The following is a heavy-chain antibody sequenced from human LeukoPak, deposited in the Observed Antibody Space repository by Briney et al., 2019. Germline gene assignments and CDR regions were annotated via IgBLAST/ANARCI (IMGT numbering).Heavy chain of an antibody. CDR2: IYDSGST. D-gene: IGHD2-15*01. J-gene: IGHJ3*02. CDR1: GASIRSGDYY. V-gene: IGHV4-30-4*01. CDR3: ARVCSGGSCYGAFDI. Sequence: SETLSLTCTVSGASIRSGDYYWSWIRQPPGKGLEWIGYIYDSGSTYYNPSLKSRITISVDTFENRFSLKLSSVTATDTAVYYCARVCSGGSCYGAFDIWGQGTMVTVSS.